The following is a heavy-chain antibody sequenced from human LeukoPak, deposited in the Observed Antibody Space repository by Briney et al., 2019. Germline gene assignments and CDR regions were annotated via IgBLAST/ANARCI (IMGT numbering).Heavy chain of an antibody. CDR1: GYSISSGYY. V-gene: IGHV4-38-2*02. CDR3: AREGYEGHLFDY. J-gene: IGHJ4*02. D-gene: IGHD5-12*01. Sequence: SETLSLTCAVSGYSISSGYYWGWIRQPPGKGLEWIGSIYHSGSTYYNPSLKSRATISVDTSKNQFSLKLSSVTAADTAVYYCAREGYEGHLFDYWGQGTLVTVSS. CDR2: IYHSGST.